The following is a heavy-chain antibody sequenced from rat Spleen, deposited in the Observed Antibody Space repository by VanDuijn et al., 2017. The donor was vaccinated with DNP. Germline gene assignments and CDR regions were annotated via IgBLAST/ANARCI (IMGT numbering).Heavy chain of an antibody. D-gene: IGHD1-10*01. CDR3: ARGGNFGTFPYFDH. V-gene: IGHV3-3*01. Sequence: EVQLQESGPGLVKPSQSLSLTCSVTGYSITSSYRWNWIRKFPGNKLEWMGSINSAGNTNYHPSLRSRISITRDTSKNQFFLQLNSVTTEDTATYYCARGGNFGTFPYFDHWGQGTLVTVSS. CDR1: GYSITSSYR. CDR2: INSAGNT. J-gene: IGHJ3*01.